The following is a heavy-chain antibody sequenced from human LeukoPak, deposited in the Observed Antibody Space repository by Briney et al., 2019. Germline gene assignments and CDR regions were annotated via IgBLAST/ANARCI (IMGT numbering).Heavy chain of an antibody. V-gene: IGHV1-2*06. J-gene: IGHJ3*02. CDR2: INPNSGGT. Sequence: ASVKVSCKASGYTFTGYYMHWVRQAPGQGLEWMGRINPNSGGTNYAQKFQGRVTMTRDTSISTAYMELSRLRSDDTAVYYCARSIGDYYDSSGYYYSAFDIWGQGTMVTVS. D-gene: IGHD3-22*01. CDR3: ARSIGDYYDSSGYYYSAFDI. CDR1: GYTFTGYY.